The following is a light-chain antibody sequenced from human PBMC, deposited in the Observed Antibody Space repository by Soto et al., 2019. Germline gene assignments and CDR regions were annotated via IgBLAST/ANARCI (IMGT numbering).Light chain of an antibody. Sequence: EIVLTQSPGTLSLSPGERATLSCRASQSVRSNYLAWYQHKPGQGTRLLIYAASRRATGIPDRFSGSGSGTDFTLTISRLEPEDFALYYCQKYGSSFTFGPGTKVDIK. V-gene: IGKV3-20*01. CDR3: QKYGSSFT. J-gene: IGKJ3*01. CDR2: AAS. CDR1: QSVRSNY.